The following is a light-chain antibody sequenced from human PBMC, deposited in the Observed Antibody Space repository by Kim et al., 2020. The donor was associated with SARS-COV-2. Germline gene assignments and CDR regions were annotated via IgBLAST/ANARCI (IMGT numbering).Light chain of an antibody. CDR2: KAS. J-gene: IGKJ1*01. V-gene: IGKV1-5*03. CDR3: QQYNSYPET. Sequence: DIQMTQSPSTLSASVGDRVTITCRASQSISSWLAWYQQKPGKAPKLLIYKASSLESGVPSRFSGSGSGTEFTLTISSLQPDDFATYYCQQYNSYPETFGQGTKVDIK. CDR1: QSISSW.